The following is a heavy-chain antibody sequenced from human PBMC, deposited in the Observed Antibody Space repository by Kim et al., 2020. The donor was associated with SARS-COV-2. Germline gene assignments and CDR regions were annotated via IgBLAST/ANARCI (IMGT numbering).Heavy chain of an antibody. CDR3: ARVVAAAGTRGLGMDV. V-gene: IGHV4-34*01. Sequence: SLKSRVTISVDTSKNQFSLKLSSVTAADTAGYYCARVVAAAGTRGLGMDVWGQGTTVTVSS. J-gene: IGHJ6*02. D-gene: IGHD6-13*01.